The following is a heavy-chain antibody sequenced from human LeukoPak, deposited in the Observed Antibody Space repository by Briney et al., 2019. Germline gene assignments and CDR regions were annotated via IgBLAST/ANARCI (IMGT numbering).Heavy chain of an antibody. Sequence: GGSLRLSCAASGFTFTTYVMNWVRQAPGKGLEWVSGISSSGDNTYYADAVKGRFTISRDNSKNTFYLQMNSLRAEDTAVYYCAKGGRGLKWFDPWGKGTLVTVPS. CDR1: GFTFTTYV. J-gene: IGHJ5*02. CDR2: ISSSGDNT. D-gene: IGHD3-16*01. V-gene: IGHV3-23*01. CDR3: AKGGRGLKWFDP.